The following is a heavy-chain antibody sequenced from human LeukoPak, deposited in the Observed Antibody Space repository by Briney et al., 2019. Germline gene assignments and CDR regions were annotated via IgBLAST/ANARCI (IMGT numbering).Heavy chain of an antibody. CDR1: GFIVSINY. Sequence: GGSLRLSCAAYGFIVSINYMSWVRQAPGKGLERVSTIYSGGSTYYADSVKGRFTISRDNSKNTVYLQMNSLRVEDTAVYYCARGIGIAKNYGMDVWGQGTTVTVSS. J-gene: IGHJ6*02. V-gene: IGHV3-66*01. CDR3: ARGIGIAKNYGMDV. CDR2: IYSGGST. D-gene: IGHD1-14*01.